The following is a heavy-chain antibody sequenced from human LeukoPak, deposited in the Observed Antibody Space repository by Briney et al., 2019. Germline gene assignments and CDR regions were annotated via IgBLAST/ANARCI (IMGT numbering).Heavy chain of an antibody. V-gene: IGHV1-69*04. J-gene: IGHJ4*02. CDR1: GGTFSSYA. CDR3: ARDVGSGWDYFDY. Sequence: SVKVSCKASGGTFSSYAISWVRQAPGQGLEWMGRIIPILGIANYAQKFQGRVTITADKSTSTAYMELSSLRSEDTAVYYCARDVGSGWDYFDYWGQGTLVAVSS. CDR2: IIPILGIA. D-gene: IGHD6-19*01.